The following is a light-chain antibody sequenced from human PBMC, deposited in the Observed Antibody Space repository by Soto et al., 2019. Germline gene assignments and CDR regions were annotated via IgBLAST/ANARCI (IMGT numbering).Light chain of an antibody. CDR3: QQYHNLPT. CDR2: DAS. Sequence: DIQISQSPSTVSASVGDRVTITCRTSQSIRNWVAWYQQKPGKAPKLLISDASNLETGVPSRFSGSGSGRDFTFTISSLQPEDIATYYCQQYHNLPTFGQGTRLEIK. CDR1: QSIRNW. J-gene: IGKJ5*01. V-gene: IGKV1-33*01.